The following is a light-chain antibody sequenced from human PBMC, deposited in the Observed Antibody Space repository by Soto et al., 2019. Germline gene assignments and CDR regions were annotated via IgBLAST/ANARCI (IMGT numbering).Light chain of an antibody. Sequence: QSALTQPPSVSGAPGQRVTISCTGCSSNIGAGCEVHWYQHLPGKAPKLLIYGDTNRPSGVPDRFSGSKSGTSASLAITGLQAEDEADYYCQSYHSSLSASYVFGGGTKVTVL. V-gene: IGLV1-40*01. CDR3: QSYHSSLSASYV. CDR1: SSNIGAGCE. CDR2: GDT. J-gene: IGLJ1*01.